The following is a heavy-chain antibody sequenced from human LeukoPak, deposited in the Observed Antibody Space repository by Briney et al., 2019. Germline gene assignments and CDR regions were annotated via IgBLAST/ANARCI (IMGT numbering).Heavy chain of an antibody. V-gene: IGHV1-18*04. Sequence: ASVKVSCKASGYTFTSYGISWVRQAPGQGLEWMGWISAYNGNTNYAQKLQGRVTMTTDTSTSTAYMELRSLRSDDTAVYYCARDLPAPISPYYDTLDYGMDVWGKGTTVTVSS. CDR1: GYTFTSYG. CDR2: ISAYNGNT. CDR3: ARDLPAPISPYYDTLDYGMDV. D-gene: IGHD3-9*01. J-gene: IGHJ6*04.